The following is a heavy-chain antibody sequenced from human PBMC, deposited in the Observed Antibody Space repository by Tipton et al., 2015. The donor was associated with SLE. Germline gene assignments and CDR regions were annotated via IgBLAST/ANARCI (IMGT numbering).Heavy chain of an antibody. D-gene: IGHD6-19*01. CDR2: VYYSGST. J-gene: IGHJ2*01. CDR3: AREVGTSSGWYFSYWYFDL. V-gene: IGHV4-59*01. CDR1: GGSFSGYY. Sequence: TLSLTCAVYGGSFSGYYWSWIRQPPGKGLEWIGYVYYSGSTNYNPSLKSRVTISVDTSKNQFSLKLSSVTAADTAVYYCAREVGTSSGWYFSYWYFDLWGRGTLVTVSS.